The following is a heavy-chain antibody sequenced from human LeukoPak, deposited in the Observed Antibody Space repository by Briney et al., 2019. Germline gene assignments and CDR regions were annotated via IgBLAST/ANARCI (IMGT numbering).Heavy chain of an antibody. CDR1: GFTFRTYA. CDR2: ISGSSGNT. CDR3: AKPYYYNTSGYY. V-gene: IGHV3-23*01. J-gene: IGHJ4*02. Sequence: GGSLRLSCAASGFTFRTYAMTWVRQAPGKGLEWVSAISGSSGNTFYADSVKGRFTISRDNSKNTLYLQMNSLRAEDTAIYYCAKPYYYNTSGYYWGQGTLVTVSS. D-gene: IGHD3-22*01.